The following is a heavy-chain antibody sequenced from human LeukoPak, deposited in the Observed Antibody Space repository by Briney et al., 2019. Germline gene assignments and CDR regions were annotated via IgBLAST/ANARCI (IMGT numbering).Heavy chain of an antibody. CDR3: AKRLFDIWEPYDWFDP. D-gene: IGHD3-9*01. V-gene: IGHV5-51*01. CDR2: IHPTDSDT. J-gene: IGHJ5*02. CDR1: GYSFTSYW. Sequence: GESLKISCQGFGYSFTSYWIGWVRQMPGKGLEWMGIIHPTDSDTQYSPSRQGHVTISADKSINTVYLQWSSLKASDTAMYYCAKRLFDIWEPYDWFDPWGQGTLVTVSS.